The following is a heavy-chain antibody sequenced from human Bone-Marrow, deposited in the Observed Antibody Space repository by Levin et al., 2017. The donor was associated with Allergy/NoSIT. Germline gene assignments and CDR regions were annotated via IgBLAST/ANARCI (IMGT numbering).Heavy chain of an antibody. CDR3: AIYGSGNDYSAFDI. Sequence: PGGSLRLSCAASGFTVSSNHMSWVRQAPGKGPEWVSLIYSGGRGYYADSVRGRFTISRDNSKNTLYLQLNSLRAEDTAVYYCAIYGSGNDYSAFDIWGQGTMVTVSS. CDR2: IYSGGRG. V-gene: IGHV3-53*01. CDR1: GFTVSSNH. D-gene: IGHD3-10*01. J-gene: IGHJ3*02.